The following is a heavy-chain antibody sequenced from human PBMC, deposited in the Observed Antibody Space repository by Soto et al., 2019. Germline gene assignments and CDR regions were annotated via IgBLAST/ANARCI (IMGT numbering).Heavy chain of an antibody. V-gene: IGHV3-23*01. CDR1: GFTFSSYA. CDR2: ISGSGGST. Sequence: GGSLRLSCAAAGFTFSSYAMSWVRQAPGKGLEWVSAISGSGGSTYYADSVKGRFTISRDNSKNTLYLQMNSLRAEDTAVYYCAIWSITIFGADGWFDPWGQGTLVTVSS. D-gene: IGHD3-3*01. J-gene: IGHJ5*02. CDR3: AIWSITIFGADGWFDP.